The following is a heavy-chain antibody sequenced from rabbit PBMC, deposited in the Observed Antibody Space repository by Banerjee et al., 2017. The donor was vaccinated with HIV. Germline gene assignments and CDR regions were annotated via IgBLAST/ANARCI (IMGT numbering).Heavy chain of an antibody. D-gene: IGHD4-1*01. J-gene: IGHJ4*01. V-gene: IGHV1S45*01. Sequence: QEQLEESGGGLVKPEGSLTLTCKASGFSFSNNYVMCWVRQAPGKGLEWIACINSSSGNTVYASWAKGRFTISKTSSTTVPLQMTSLTAADTATYFCARDLAGAIGWNFNLWGPGTLVTVS. CDR2: INSSSGNT. CDR3: ARDLAGAIGWNFNL. CDR1: GFSFSNNYV.